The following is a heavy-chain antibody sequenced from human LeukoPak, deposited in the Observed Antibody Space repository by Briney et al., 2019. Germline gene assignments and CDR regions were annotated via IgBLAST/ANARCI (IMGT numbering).Heavy chain of an antibody. J-gene: IGHJ6*02. CDR1: GGSISSGDYY. CDR2: IYYSGST. V-gene: IGHV4-30-4*01. CDR3: ARLTEYYYYGMDV. Sequence: SETLSLTCTVSGGSISSGDYYWSWIRQPPGKGLEWIGYIYYSGSTYYNPSLKSRVTISVDTSKYQFSLKLSSVTAADTAVYYCARLTEYYYYGMDVWGQGTTVTVSS.